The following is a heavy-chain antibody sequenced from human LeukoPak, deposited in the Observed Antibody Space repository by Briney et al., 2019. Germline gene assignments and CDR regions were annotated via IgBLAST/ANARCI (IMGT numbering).Heavy chain of an antibody. CDR1: GGSISSYY. Sequence: PSETLSLTCTVSGGSISSYYWSWIRQPPGKGLEWIGEINHSGSTNYNPSLKSRVTISVDTSKNQFSLKLSSVTAADTAVYYCAGCNSSWYNWFDPWGQGTLVIVSS. CDR2: INHSGST. V-gene: IGHV4-34*01. J-gene: IGHJ5*02. D-gene: IGHD6-13*01. CDR3: AGCNSSWYNWFDP.